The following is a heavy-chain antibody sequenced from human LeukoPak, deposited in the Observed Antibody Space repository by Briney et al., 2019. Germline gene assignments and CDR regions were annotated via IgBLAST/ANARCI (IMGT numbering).Heavy chain of an antibody. CDR1: GGTFSSYA. D-gene: IGHD3-10*01. J-gene: IGHJ5*02. Sequence: ASVKVSCKASGGTFSSYAISWVRQAPGQGLEWMGWISAYNGNTNYAQKLQGRVTMTTDTSTSTAYMELRSLRSDDTAVYYCARDSNAGGSGYPGWFDPWGQGTLVTVSS. CDR3: ARDSNAGGSGYPGWFDP. CDR2: ISAYNGNT. V-gene: IGHV1-18*01.